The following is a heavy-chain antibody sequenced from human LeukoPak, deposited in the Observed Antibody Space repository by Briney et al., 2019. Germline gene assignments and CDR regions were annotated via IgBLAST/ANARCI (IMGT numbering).Heavy chain of an antibody. Sequence: ASVKDSCKASGYTFTDYYMHWVRQPPGQGLECMGIIDPSGGRTNYAQKFQGRVTMTRDTSTSTVYMELSSLRSDDTAVYYCARGGCTSTSCYDYWGQGSLVTVSS. J-gene: IGHJ4*02. V-gene: IGHV1-46*01. CDR2: IDPSGGRT. CDR1: GYTFTDYY. CDR3: ARGGCTSTSCYDY. D-gene: IGHD2-2*01.